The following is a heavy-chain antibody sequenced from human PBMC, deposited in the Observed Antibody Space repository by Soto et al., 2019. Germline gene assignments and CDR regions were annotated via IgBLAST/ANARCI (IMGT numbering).Heavy chain of an antibody. Sequence: SVKVSCKASGGTFSSYAISWVRQAPGQGLEWMGGIIPIFGTANYAQKFQGRVTITADKSTSTAYMELSSLRSEDTAVHYCAREPGSSSSGLWGFDPWGQGALVTVSS. CDR3: AREPGSSSSGLWGFDP. CDR1: GGTFSSYA. V-gene: IGHV1-69*06. CDR2: IIPIFGTA. J-gene: IGHJ5*02. D-gene: IGHD6-6*01.